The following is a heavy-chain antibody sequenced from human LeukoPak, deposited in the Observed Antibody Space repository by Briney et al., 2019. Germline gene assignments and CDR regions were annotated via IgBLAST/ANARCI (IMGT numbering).Heavy chain of an antibody. V-gene: IGHV4-34*01. J-gene: IGHJ6*03. CDR3: ARGQNYYYDILTGYYRAYYYYYMDV. D-gene: IGHD3-9*01. CDR2: INHSGST. CDR1: GGSFSGYY. Sequence: SETLSLTCAVYGGSFSGYYWSWIRQPPGKGLEWIGEINHSGSTNYNPSLKSRVTISVDTSKNQFSLKLSSVTAADTAVYYCARGQNYYYDILTGYYRAYYYYYMDVWGKGTTVTVSS.